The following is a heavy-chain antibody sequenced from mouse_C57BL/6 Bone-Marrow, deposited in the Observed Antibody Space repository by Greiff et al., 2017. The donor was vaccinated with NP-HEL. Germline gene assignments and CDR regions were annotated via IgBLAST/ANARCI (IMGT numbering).Heavy chain of an antibody. J-gene: IGHJ4*01. V-gene: IGHV5-4*01. CDR3: ARDGGYYDYDEGYAMDY. CDR1: GFTFSSYA. D-gene: IGHD2-4*01. CDR2: ISDGGSYT. Sequence: EVKVVESGGGLVKPGGSLKLSCAASGFTFSSYAMSWVRQTPEKRLEWVATISDGGSYTYYPDNVKGRFTISRDNAKNNLYLQMSHLKSEDTAMYYCARDGGYYDYDEGYAMDYWGQGTSVTVSS.